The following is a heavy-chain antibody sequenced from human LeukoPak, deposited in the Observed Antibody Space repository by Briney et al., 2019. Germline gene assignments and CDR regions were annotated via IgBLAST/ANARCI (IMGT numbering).Heavy chain of an antibody. J-gene: IGHJ4*02. V-gene: IGHV1-69*13. D-gene: IGHD4-23*01. CDR2: IIPIFGTA. Sequence: ASVTVSCKASGGTFSSYAISWVRQAPGQGLEWMGGIIPIFGTANYAQKLQGRVTITADESTSTAYMELSSLRSEDTAVYYCALLATTVVTRFDYWGQGTLVTVSS. CDR3: ALLATTVVTRFDY. CDR1: GGTFSSYA.